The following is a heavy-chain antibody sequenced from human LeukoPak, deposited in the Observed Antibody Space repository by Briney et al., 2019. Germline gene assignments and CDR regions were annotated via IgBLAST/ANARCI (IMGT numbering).Heavy chain of an antibody. CDR2: IYYSEST. CDR1: GGSISSGGYY. V-gene: IGHV4-31*03. Sequence: SETLSLTCTVSGGSISSGGYYWSWIRQHPGKGLEWIGYIYYSESTYYNPSLKSRITISVDTSKNQFSLKLSSVTAADTAVYDCARALAAAFDYWGQGTLVTVSS. CDR3: ARALAAAFDY. D-gene: IGHD2-2*01. J-gene: IGHJ4*02.